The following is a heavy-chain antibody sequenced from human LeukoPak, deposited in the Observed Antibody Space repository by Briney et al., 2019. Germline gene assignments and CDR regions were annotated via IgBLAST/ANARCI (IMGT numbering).Heavy chain of an antibody. CDR3: ASAPYGSGTFLDY. D-gene: IGHD3-10*01. J-gene: IGHJ4*02. V-gene: IGHV3-30*07. Sequence: DSVKGRFTISRDNSKNTLYLQMNSLRAEDTAVYYCASAPYGSGTFLDYWGQGTLVTVSS.